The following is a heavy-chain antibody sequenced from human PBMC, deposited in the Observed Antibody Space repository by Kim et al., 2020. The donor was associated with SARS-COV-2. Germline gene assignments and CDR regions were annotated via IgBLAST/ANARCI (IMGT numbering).Heavy chain of an antibody. CDR1: GGSISSYY. V-gene: IGHV4-59*13. J-gene: IGHJ2*01. Sequence: SXTLSLTCTVSGGSISSYYWNWIRQPPRQGXELVGDIYYSWSTNYYHYPTRRVPISVDTSKTKFSLKLSSVTAAATAAYYCSSVCHGDHSSGYFDLSG. D-gene: IGHD3-10*01. CDR3: SSVCHGDHSSGYFDL. CDR2: IYYSWST.